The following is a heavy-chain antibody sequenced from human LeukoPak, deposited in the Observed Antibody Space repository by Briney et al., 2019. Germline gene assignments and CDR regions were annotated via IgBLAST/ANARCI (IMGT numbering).Heavy chain of an antibody. CDR2: IYYSGTT. J-gene: IGHJ4*02. CDR1: GASITSHS. V-gene: IGHV4-59*03. Sequence: SETLSLTCTVSGASITSHSWTWIRQPPGKGLEWIGYIYYSGTTNYNPSLKSRVTISRDTSKNQFSLKVTSVTAADTALYYCVRGSGWHDYWGQGTLVTASS. D-gene: IGHD6-19*01. CDR3: VRGSGWHDY.